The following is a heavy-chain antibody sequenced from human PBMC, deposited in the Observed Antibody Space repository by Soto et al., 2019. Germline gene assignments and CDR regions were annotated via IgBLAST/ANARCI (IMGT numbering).Heavy chain of an antibody. Sequence: QVQLQESGPGLVKPSQTLSLTCTVSGGSISSGGYYWSWIRQHPGKGLEWIGYIYYSGSTYYNPSLKSRVTISVDTSKNQFSLKLSSVTAADTAVYYCASVIAAAGTDSIDYWGQGTLVTVSS. CDR2: IYYSGST. CDR1: GGSISSGGYY. J-gene: IGHJ4*02. V-gene: IGHV4-31*03. D-gene: IGHD6-13*01. CDR3: ASVIAAAGTDSIDY.